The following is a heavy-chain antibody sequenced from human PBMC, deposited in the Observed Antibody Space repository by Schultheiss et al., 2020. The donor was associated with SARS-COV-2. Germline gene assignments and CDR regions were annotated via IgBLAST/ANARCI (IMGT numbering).Heavy chain of an antibody. Sequence: GGSLRLSCAASGFTFDDYAMHWVRQAPGKGLEWVSVIYSGGSTYYADSVKGRFTISRDNSKNTLYLQMNSLRAEDTAVYYCARVVIPYNWFDPWGQGTLVTVSS. J-gene: IGHJ5*02. CDR3: ARVVIPYNWFDP. V-gene: IGHV3-66*01. D-gene: IGHD3-16*02. CDR1: GFTFDDYA. CDR2: IYSGGST.